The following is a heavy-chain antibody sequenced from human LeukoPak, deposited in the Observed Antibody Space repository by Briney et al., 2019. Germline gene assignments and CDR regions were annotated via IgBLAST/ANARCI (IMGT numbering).Heavy chain of an antibody. CDR1: GFTVSSTY. V-gene: IGHV3-53*01. CDR2: IYIGGST. Sequence: GGSLRLSCVASGFTVSSTYMSWVRQAPGKGLERVSVIYIGGSTYYADSVKGRFTISRDNSKNTLYLQMNSLRAEDTAVYYCARDNYGGNLDCWGQGTLVTVSS. D-gene: IGHD4-23*01. CDR3: ARDNYGGNLDC. J-gene: IGHJ4*02.